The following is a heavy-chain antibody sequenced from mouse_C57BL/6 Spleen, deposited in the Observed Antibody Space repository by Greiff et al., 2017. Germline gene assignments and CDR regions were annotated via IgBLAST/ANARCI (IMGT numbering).Heavy chain of an antibody. CDR1: GYSITSGYY. Sequence: EVQLQESGPGLVKPSQSLSLTCSVTGYSITSGYYWNWIRQFPGNKLEWMGYISYDGSNNYNPSPKNRISITRDTAKNQFFLKLNSVTTEDTATYYCASDQGYYSNYDYAMDYWGQRTSVTVSS. V-gene: IGHV3-6*01. D-gene: IGHD2-5*01. J-gene: IGHJ4*01. CDR2: ISYDGSN. CDR3: ASDQGYYSNYDYAMDY.